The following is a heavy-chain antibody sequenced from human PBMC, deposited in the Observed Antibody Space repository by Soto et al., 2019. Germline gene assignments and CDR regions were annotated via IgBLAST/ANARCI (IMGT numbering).Heavy chain of an antibody. Sequence: QLQLQESGSGLVKPSQTLSLTCAVSGGSISSGTYSWTWIRQPPGKGLEWIGYIYHSGSTYYNPSLKSRVTISVDRSKNQFSLKLSSVTAADTAVYYCARTFNSIVLVPTPHAADAFDIWGQGTMVTVSS. CDR3: ARTFNSIVLVPTPHAADAFDI. V-gene: IGHV4-30-2*01. CDR2: IYHSGST. CDR1: GGSISSGTYS. J-gene: IGHJ3*02. D-gene: IGHD2-2*01.